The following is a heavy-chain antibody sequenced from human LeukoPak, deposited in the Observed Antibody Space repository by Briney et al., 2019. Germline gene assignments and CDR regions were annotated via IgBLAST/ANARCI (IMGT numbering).Heavy chain of an antibody. V-gene: IGHV1-2*02. J-gene: IGHJ4*02. CDR2: INPNSGGT. D-gene: IGHD6-13*01. CDR3: AGIAAAATFDY. CDR1: GYTFTGYY. Sequence: ASVKVSCEASGYTFTGYYMHWARQAPGQGLEWMGWINPNSGGTNYAQKFQGRVTMTGDTSISTAYMELSRLRSDDTAVYYCAGIAAAATFDYWGQGTLVTVSS.